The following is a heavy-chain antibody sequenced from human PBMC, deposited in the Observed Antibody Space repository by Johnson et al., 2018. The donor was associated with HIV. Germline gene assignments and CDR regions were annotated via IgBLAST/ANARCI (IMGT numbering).Heavy chain of an antibody. CDR1: GFTFSSYA. Sequence: VLLVESGGGLVQPGGSLRLSCAASGFTFSSYAMHWVRQAPGKGQEYVSAISSNGGSTYYANSVKDMQTRRFTISRDNSKNTLYLQMTSLRQDDTAVYSCYGTDHVSAASESKGTFDAWGQGTMVTVSS. V-gene: IGHV3-64*01. CDR3: YGTDHVSAASESKGTFDA. D-gene: IGHD3-16*01. CDR2: ISSNGGST. J-gene: IGHJ3*01.